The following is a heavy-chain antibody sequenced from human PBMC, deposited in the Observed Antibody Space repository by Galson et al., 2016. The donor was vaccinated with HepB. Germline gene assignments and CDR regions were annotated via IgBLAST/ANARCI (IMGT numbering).Heavy chain of an antibody. Sequence: SLRLSCAAPGFSLDDHAMHWVRQGPGKGPEWVSGIGWDSGRKGYADSVKGRFTLSRDNAKNSLYLQMNGLKPEDTAFYYCTKDLLPGGADVWGQGTTVTVSS. J-gene: IGHJ6*02. CDR2: IGWDSGRK. D-gene: IGHD2-15*01. V-gene: IGHV3-9*01. CDR3: TKDLLPGGADV. CDR1: GFSLDDHA.